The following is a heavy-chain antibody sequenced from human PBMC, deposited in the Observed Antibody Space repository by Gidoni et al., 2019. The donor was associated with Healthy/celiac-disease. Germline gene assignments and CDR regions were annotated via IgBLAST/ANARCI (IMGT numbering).Heavy chain of an antibody. CDR1: GGTFSSYA. D-gene: IGHD6-19*01. CDR2: IIPIFGTA. J-gene: IGHJ6*02. Sequence: QVQLVQSGAEVKKPGSSVKVSCQASGGTFSSYAISWVRQAPGQGLEWMGGIIPIFGTANYAQKFQGRVTITADESTSTAYMELSSLRSEDTAVYYCARGSSGWTPYYYYGMDVWGQGTTVTVSS. CDR3: ARGSSGWTPYYYYGMDV. V-gene: IGHV1-69*01.